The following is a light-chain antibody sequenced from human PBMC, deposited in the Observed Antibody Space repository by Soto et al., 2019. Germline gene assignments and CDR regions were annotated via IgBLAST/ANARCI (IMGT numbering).Light chain of an antibody. Sequence: DIQMTQSPSTMAASVGDRVTITCRASDSISNWLAWYQQKPGKAPKILIYKTSSLESGVPSRFSGSGSGTEFTLTISSLQPDDFATYYCQQYNGYRWTFGQGTKVDIK. J-gene: IGKJ1*01. CDR1: DSISNW. CDR3: QQYNGYRWT. V-gene: IGKV1-5*03. CDR2: KTS.